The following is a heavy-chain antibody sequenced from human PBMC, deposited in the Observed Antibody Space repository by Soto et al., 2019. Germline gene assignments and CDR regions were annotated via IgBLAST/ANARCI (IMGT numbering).Heavy chain of an antibody. Sequence: SETLSVTCTFSGGSISSYYWSWIRLPPWKGMEWIGYIYYSGSTNYNPSLKSRVTISVDTSKNQFSLKLTSVAATYTAVYYCASLQHLANWSFDRWGKGALVAVSS. D-gene: IGHD3-3*01. V-gene: IGHV4-59*08. CDR1: GGSISSYY. CDR3: ASLQHLANWSFDR. J-gene: IGHJ4*02. CDR2: IYYSGST.